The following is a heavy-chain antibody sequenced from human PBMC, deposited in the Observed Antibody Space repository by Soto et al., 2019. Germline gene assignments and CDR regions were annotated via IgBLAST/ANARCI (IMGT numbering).Heavy chain of an antibody. CDR1: GYSFTSYG. CDR2: ISAYNGNT. D-gene: IGHD1-26*01. V-gene: IGHV1-18*01. J-gene: IGHJ4*02. Sequence: ESLKISCKGSGYSFTSYGISWVRQAPGQGLEWMGWISAYNGNTNYAQKLQGRVTMTTDTSTSTAYMELRSLRSDDTAVYYCARSVGHLLDYCGRGSWVTVSS. CDR3: ARSVGHLLDY.